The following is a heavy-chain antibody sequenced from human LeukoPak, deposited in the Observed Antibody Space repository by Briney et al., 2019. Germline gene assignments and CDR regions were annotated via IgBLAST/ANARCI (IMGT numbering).Heavy chain of an antibody. J-gene: IGHJ6*02. D-gene: IGHD2/OR15-2a*01. V-gene: IGHV3-30*18. CDR1: GFTFDTYG. Sequence: PGGSLRLSCAASGFTFDTYGMHWVRQAPGKGLEWVAVISHDGVDKYYADSVKGRFTISRDNSKNTLYLQMNSLRAEDTAVYYCAKDVSALSHYYGMDVWGQGTTVTVSS. CDR3: AKDVSALSHYYGMDV. CDR2: ISHDGVDK.